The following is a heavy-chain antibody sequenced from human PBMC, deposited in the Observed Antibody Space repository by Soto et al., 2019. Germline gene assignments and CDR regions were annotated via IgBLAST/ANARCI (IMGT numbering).Heavy chain of an antibody. J-gene: IGHJ4*02. V-gene: IGHV2-5*02. D-gene: IGHD3-10*01. CDR1: GFSLSINGVA. CDR3: AHKRDVSRGFKY. CDR2: IYWDDDQ. Sequence: QITLKESGPTLVKPTQTLTLTCTFSGFSLSINGVAVGWIRQPPGQALEWLALIYWDDDQRYNPSLKNRLTITQDTSRNEVVLTMTNMDPVDTATYYSAHKRDVSRGFKYWGQGTLVTVSS.